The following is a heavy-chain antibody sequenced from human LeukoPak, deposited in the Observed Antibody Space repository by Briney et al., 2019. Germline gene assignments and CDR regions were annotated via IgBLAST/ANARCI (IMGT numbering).Heavy chain of an antibody. V-gene: IGHV3-23*01. Sequence: SGGSLRLSCAASGFHFSSHATTWVRQTPTKGLEWVSSVTADGGSIHYADSVKGRFTISRDNSKSTLFLQMNSLRAEDSAIYFCGYFDSSGFYYGRLRYWGQGTPVTVSS. CDR1: GFHFSSHA. CDR3: GYFDSSGFYYGRLRY. J-gene: IGHJ4*02. D-gene: IGHD3-22*01. CDR2: VTADGGSI.